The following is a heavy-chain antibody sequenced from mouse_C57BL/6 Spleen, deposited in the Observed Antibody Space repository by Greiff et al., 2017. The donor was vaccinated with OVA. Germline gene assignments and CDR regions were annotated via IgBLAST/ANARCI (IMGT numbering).Heavy chain of an antibody. V-gene: IGHV2-4*01. D-gene: IGHD2-3*01. CDR2: IWSGGST. Sequence: QVQLKESGPGLVQPSQSLSITCTVSGFSLTSYGVHWVRQPPGKGLEWLGVIWSGGSTDYNAAFISRLSISKDNSKSQVFFKMNSLQADDTAIYYCAKNYYDGYPYYAMDYWGQGTSVTVSS. J-gene: IGHJ4*01. CDR1: GFSLTSYG. CDR3: AKNYYDGYPYYAMDY.